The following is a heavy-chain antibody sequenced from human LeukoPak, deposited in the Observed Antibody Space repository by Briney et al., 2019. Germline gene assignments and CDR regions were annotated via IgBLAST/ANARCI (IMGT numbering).Heavy chain of an antibody. J-gene: IGHJ6*03. CDR1: GYTFTSYY. D-gene: IGHD3-3*01. Sequence: ASVKVSCKASGYTFTSYYMHWVRQAPGQGLEWMGIINPSGGSTSYAQKFQGRVTMTRATSTSTVYMELSSLRSEDTAVYYCARDCKYYDFWSGYYPDYYYYYMDVWGKGTRSPSP. CDR2: INPSGGST. CDR3: ARDCKYYDFWSGYYPDYYYYYMDV. V-gene: IGHV1-46*01.